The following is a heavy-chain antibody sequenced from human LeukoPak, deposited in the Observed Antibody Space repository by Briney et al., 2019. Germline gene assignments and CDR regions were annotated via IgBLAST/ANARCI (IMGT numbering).Heavy chain of an antibody. D-gene: IGHD2/OR15-2a*01. CDR2: INPNSGAT. J-gene: IGHJ6*03. Sequence: ASVTVSCKASGYAFTGYYMGWVRQAPGQGLEWMGRINPNSGATNYAQKFQGRVTMTRDTSISTAYMEFNGLRSDDTAVYYCARGIYSTDLYFYMDVWGKGTTVTVYS. CDR1: GYAFTGYY. V-gene: IGHV1-2*06. CDR3: ARGIYSTDLYFYMDV.